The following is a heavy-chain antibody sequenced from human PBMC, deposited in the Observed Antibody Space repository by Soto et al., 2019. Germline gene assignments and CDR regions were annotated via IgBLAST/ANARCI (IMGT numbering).Heavy chain of an antibody. Sequence: QVQLVQSGDEVKKPGASVKVSCEASGYIFVNYGIAWVRQAPGQGLEWMGWISPYTGNTHSATKIQDRLTMTTDTSTSTAYMDLGSLTSDDTAVYYCVMVDNYVTPTPQDVWGQGTTVTVSS. D-gene: IGHD3-16*01. CDR2: ISPYTGNT. CDR1: GYIFVNYG. CDR3: VMVDNYVTPTPQDV. J-gene: IGHJ6*02. V-gene: IGHV1-18*01.